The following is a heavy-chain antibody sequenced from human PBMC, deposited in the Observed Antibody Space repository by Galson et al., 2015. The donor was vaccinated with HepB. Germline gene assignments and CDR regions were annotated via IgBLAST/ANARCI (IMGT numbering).Heavy chain of an antibody. V-gene: IGHV4-34*01. D-gene: IGHD3-10*01. CDR2: IDHRGNT. CDR1: GGSLNNYF. Sequence: LSLTCTVFGGSLNNYFWSWIRQSPGKGLEWIGEIDHRGNTNYNPSVKSRVTMSVDTFKNEFSLKVTSLTAADTAVYYCARAYYGSGSYYHWFDPWGQGTLVTVSS. CDR3: ARAYYGSGSYYHWFDP. J-gene: IGHJ5*02.